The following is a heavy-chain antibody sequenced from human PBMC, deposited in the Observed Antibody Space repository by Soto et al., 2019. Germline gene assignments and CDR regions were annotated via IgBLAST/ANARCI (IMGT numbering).Heavy chain of an antibody. J-gene: IGHJ5*02. D-gene: IGHD2-15*01. CDR1: GYTFTSYA. Sequence: QVQLVQSGAEVKKPGASVKVSCKASGYTFTSYAMHWVRQAPGQRLEWMGWINAGNGNTKYSQKFQGRVTITRDTSASTAYMELSSLRYEDTAVYYCARGDIVVVVAATPREFDPWGQGTLVTVSS. CDR3: ARGDIVVVVAATPREFDP. CDR2: INAGNGNT. V-gene: IGHV1-3*01.